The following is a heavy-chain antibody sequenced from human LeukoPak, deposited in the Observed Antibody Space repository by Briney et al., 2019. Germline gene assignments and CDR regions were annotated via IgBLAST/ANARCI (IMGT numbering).Heavy chain of an antibody. CDR3: ASPEYFDY. CDR2: ISGSGSST. Sequence: GGSLRLSCAASGFTFSSYAMSGVRQAPGKGLEWVSTISGSGSSTYYADSVKGRFTISRDNSKNTLYLQMNGLRAEDTAVYYCASPEYFDYWGQGTLVTVSS. V-gene: IGHV3-23*01. CDR1: GFTFSSYA. J-gene: IGHJ4*02.